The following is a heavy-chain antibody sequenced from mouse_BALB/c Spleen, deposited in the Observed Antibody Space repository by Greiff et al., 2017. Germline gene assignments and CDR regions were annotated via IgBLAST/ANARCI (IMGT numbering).Heavy chain of an antibody. V-gene: IGHV1S81*02. CDR1: GYTFTSYY. CDR3: TRGALGHDY. Sequence: QVQLQLSGAELVKPGASVKLSCKASGYTFTSYYMYWVKQRPGQGLEWIGEINPSNGGTNFNEKFKSKATLTVDKSSSTAYMQLSSLTSEDSAVYYCTRGALGHDYWGQGTTLTVSS. D-gene: IGHD4-1*01. CDR2: INPSNGGT. J-gene: IGHJ2*01.